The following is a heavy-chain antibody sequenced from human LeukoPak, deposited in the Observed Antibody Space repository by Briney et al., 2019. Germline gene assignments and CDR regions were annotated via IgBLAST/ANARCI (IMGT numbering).Heavy chain of an antibody. CDR1: RGTFSKYA. J-gene: IGHJ4*02. Sequence: SVKVSCKASRGTFSKYAISWVRQAPGQGLEWMGMIIPSLNITHYAQKCQGRVTIAADKYTSTAYMELSSLRSEDTAVYYCARDDDRAREIDYWGQGTLVTVSS. V-gene: IGHV1-69*04. D-gene: IGHD3-22*01. CDR3: ARDDDRAREIDY. CDR2: IIPSLNIT.